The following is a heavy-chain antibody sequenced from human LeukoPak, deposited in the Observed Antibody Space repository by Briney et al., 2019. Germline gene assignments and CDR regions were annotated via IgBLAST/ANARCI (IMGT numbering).Heavy chain of an antibody. CDR3: ARDLSTAWWDY. D-gene: IGHD2-15*01. Sequence: KPSETLSLTCTVSGGSISSGSYYWSWIRQPAGKGLEWIGRIYTSGSTNYNPSLKSRVTMSVDTSKNQFSLKLSSVTAADTAVYYCARDLSTAWWDYWGQGTLVTVSS. CDR2: IYTSGST. CDR1: GGSISSGSYY. J-gene: IGHJ4*02. V-gene: IGHV4-61*02.